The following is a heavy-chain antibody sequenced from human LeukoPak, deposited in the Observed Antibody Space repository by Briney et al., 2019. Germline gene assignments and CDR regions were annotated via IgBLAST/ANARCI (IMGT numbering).Heavy chain of an antibody. V-gene: IGHV7-4-1*02. D-gene: IGHD3-22*01. CDR3: ARAPYYYDSSGYWTY. CDR2: INTNTGNP. J-gene: IGHJ4*02. Sequence: ASVKVSCKASGGTFSSYAISWVRQAPGQGLEWMGWINTNTGNPTYAQGFTGRFVFSLDTSVSTAYLQISSLKAEDTAVYYCARAPYYYDSSGYWTYWGQGTLVTVSS. CDR1: GGTFSSYA.